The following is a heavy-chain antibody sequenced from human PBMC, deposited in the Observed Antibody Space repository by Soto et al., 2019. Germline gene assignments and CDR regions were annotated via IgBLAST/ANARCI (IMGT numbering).Heavy chain of an antibody. D-gene: IGHD6-13*01. CDR1: GYTFTSYY. CDR2: INPSGGST. J-gene: IGHJ4*02. Sequence: QVQLVQSGAEVKKPGASVKVSCKASGYTFTSYYMHWVRQAPGQGLEWMGIINPSGGSTSSAQKLQGRVTMTRDTSTLTVYMEPSRLRSEDTAVYYCARGYPRIGYSSSVVSGPSRYYFDYWGQGTLVTVSS. CDR3: ARGYPRIGYSSSVVSGPSRYYFDY. V-gene: IGHV1-46*01.